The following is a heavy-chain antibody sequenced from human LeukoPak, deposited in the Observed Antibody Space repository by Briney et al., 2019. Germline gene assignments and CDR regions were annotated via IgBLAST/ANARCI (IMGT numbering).Heavy chain of an antibody. CDR3: ATDIVGMRDAFDI. CDR1: GYTFTSYD. CDR2: MNPNSGNT. Sequence: ASVKVSCKASGYTFTSYDINWVRQATGQGLEWMGWMNPNSGNTGYAQKFQGRVTITRNTSISTAYMELSSLRSEDTAVYYCATDIVGMRDAFDIWGQGTMVTVSS. V-gene: IGHV1-8*03. J-gene: IGHJ3*02. D-gene: IGHD3-16*02.